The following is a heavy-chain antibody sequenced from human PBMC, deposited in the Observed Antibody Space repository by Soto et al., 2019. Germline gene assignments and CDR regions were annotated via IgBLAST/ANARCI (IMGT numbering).Heavy chain of an antibody. CDR2: IIPIFGTA. Sequence: QVQLVQSGAEVKKPGSSVKVSCKASGGTFSSYAISWVRQAPGQGLEWMGGIIPIFGTANYAQKIQGRVTITADESTSTAYMELSSLRSEDTAVYYCARGGRYNYYGSGSHDYWGQGTLVTVSS. D-gene: IGHD3-10*01. CDR1: GGTFSSYA. J-gene: IGHJ4*02. CDR3: ARGGRYNYYGSGSHDY. V-gene: IGHV1-69*01.